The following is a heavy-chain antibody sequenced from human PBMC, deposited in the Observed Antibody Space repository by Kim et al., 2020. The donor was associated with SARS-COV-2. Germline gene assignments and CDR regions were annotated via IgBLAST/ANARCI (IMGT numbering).Heavy chain of an antibody. CDR1: GGSISSYY. CDR3: AREGYYDSSGYYHHDAFDI. V-gene: IGHV4-59*01. CDR2: IYYSGGT. D-gene: IGHD3-22*01. Sequence: SETLSLTCTVSGGSISSYYWSWIRQPPGKGLEWIAYIYYSGGTNYNPSLKSRVTISLDTSKNQFSLKLSSVTAADTAVYYCAREGYYDSSGYYHHDAFDIWGQGTMVTVSS. J-gene: IGHJ3*02.